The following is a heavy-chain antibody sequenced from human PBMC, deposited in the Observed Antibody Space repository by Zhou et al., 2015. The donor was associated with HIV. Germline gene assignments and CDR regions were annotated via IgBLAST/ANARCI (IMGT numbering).Heavy chain of an antibody. J-gene: IGHJ3*01. CDR2: FLPTFGTA. Sequence: QVQLVQSGVEVKKPGSSVKVSCKASGGTFSSYGVIWVRQAPGQGLEWMADFLPTFGTANLAKNVQARITVTADASAGAAYMELRSLTSEDTAVYYCARKGLHYASGTDYTRGAFDVWGQGTMVTVSS. V-gene: IGHV1-69*12. CDR3: ARKGLHYASGTDYTRGAFDV. CDR1: GGTFSSYG. D-gene: IGHD3-10*01.